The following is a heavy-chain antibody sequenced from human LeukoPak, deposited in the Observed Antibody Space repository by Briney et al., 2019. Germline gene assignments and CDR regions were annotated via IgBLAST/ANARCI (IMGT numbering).Heavy chain of an antibody. J-gene: IGHJ6*04. Sequence: SETLSLTCAVYGGSFSGYYWSWIRQPPGKGLEWIGEINHSGSTNYNPSLKSRVTISVDTSKNQFSLKLSSVTAADTAVYYCARGRTVRGVKRYYGMDVWGKGTTVTVSS. CDR2: INHSGST. CDR1: GGSFSGYY. V-gene: IGHV4-34*01. CDR3: ARGRTVRGVKRYYGMDV. D-gene: IGHD3-10*01.